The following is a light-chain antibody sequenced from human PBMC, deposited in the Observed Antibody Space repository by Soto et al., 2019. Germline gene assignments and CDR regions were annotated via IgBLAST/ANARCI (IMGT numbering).Light chain of an antibody. CDR2: GAS. Sequence: DIVLTQSPGTLSLSPGERATLSCRASQSVSSNYLAWYQQKPGQAPRLLIYGASSRATGIPDRFSGSGSGTDFTLTISRLEPEDFAVYYCHQYDNSPWTFGQGTKVEIK. J-gene: IGKJ1*01. CDR3: HQYDNSPWT. V-gene: IGKV3-20*01. CDR1: QSVSSNY.